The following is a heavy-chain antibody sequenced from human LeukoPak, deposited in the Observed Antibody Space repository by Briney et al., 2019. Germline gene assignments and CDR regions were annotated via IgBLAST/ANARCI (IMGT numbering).Heavy chain of an antibody. CDR1: GYTFTGYY. CDR3: ARGVTIFGVVYYYYGMDV. J-gene: IGHJ6*02. CDR2: TNPNSGGT. Sequence: ASVKVSCKASGYTFTGYYMHWVRQAPGQGLEWMGWTNPNSGGTNYAQKFQGRVTMTRDTSISTAYMELSRLRSDDTAVYYCARGVTIFGVVYYYYGMDVWDQGTTVTVSS. V-gene: IGHV1-2*02. D-gene: IGHD3-3*01.